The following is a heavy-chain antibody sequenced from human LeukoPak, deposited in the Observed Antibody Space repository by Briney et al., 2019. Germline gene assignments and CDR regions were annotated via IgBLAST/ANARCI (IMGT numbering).Heavy chain of an antibody. D-gene: IGHD6-13*01. CDR3: ARGRQLGY. J-gene: IGHJ4*02. CDR1: GFTFSNYW. V-gene: IGHV3-7*01. CDR2: IKEDGSEK. Sequence: GGSLSVSCAASGFTFSNYWMSWVRQALGKGLEWGANIKEDGSEKYYVDSVKRRFTISRDNARNSLYLQMNSLRAEDTAVYYCARGRQLGYWGQGTLVTVSS.